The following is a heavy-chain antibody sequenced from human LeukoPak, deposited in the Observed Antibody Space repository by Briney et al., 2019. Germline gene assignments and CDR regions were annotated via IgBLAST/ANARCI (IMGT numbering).Heavy chain of an antibody. CDR2: INPNSGGT. Sequence: ASVKVSCKASGYTFTGYYMHWVRQAPGQRLEWMGRINPNSGGTNHAQKLQGRVTMTRDTSISTAYMELSRLRSDDTAVYYCARALGYCSGGSCHTWGQGTLVTVSS. D-gene: IGHD2-15*01. V-gene: IGHV1-2*06. J-gene: IGHJ4*02. CDR3: ARALGYCSGGSCHT. CDR1: GYTFTGYY.